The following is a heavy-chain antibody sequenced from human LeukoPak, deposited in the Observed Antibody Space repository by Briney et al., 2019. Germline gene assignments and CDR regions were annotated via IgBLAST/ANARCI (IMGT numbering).Heavy chain of an antibody. Sequence: SETLSLTCTVSGDSLSPYHWGWIRQPPGKGLEWIGYVQSTGTSNFNPSLKSPVTISLYTSKSQFSLSLTSVTAADTAVYYCVRDRRHGYGSDFDPWGQGTLVTVSS. CDR3: VRDRRHGYGSDFDP. D-gene: IGHD6-13*01. CDR2: VQSTGTS. V-gene: IGHV4-59*01. CDR1: GDSLSPYH. J-gene: IGHJ5*02.